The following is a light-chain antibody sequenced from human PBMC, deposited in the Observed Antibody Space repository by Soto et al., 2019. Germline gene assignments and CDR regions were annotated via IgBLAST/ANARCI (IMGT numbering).Light chain of an antibody. CDR2: GNS. J-gene: IGLJ2*01. CDR3: QSYDSSLRAVV. CDR1: SSNIGAGYD. Sequence: QSVLTQPPSASGAPGQRVTISCTGTSSNIGAGYDVPWYQQLPGTAPILLIYGNSNRPSGVPDRFSGSKSGTSASLAITGLQAEDEADYYCQSYDSSLRAVVFGGGTKLTVL. V-gene: IGLV1-40*01.